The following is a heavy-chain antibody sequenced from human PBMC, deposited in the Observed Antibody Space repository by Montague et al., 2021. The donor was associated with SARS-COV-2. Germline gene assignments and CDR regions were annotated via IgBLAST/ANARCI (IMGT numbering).Heavy chain of an antibody. CDR2: IGVSGTHI. J-gene: IGHJ6*03. CDR3: ARDRRFLEWNPYYMDV. D-gene: IGHD3-3*01. CDR1: GFTLSSYS. Sequence: SLRLSCAASGFTLSSYSMNWVRQAPGKGLEWVSSIGVSGTHIYYADSVKGRFTISRDNGKNSLCLQMNSLRAEDTAVYYCARDRRFLEWNPYYMDVWGKGTTVTVSS. V-gene: IGHV3-21*01.